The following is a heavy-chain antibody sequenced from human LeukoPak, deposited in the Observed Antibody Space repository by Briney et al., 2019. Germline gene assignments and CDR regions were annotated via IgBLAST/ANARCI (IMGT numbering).Heavy chain of an antibody. Sequence: ASVKVSCKASGYTFTSYDINWVRQATGQGLEWMGWMNPNSGSTGYAQKFQGRVTITRNTSISTAYMELSSLRSEDTAVYYCARNRRGWYYYGMDVWGQGTTVTVSS. J-gene: IGHJ6*02. CDR3: ARNRRGWYYYGMDV. CDR2: MNPNSGST. CDR1: GYTFTSYD. V-gene: IGHV1-8*03. D-gene: IGHD6-19*01.